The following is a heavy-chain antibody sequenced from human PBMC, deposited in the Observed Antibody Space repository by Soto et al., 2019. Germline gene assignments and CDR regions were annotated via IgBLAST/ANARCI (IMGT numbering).Heavy chain of an antibody. Sequence: VKVSCKASGYTFTTYAMHWVRQAPGQRLEWMGWINAGNGNAKYSQKFQGRITITRDTSASTAYMELSRLRSDDTAAYYCAVGYCSSTSCYLNAFDIWGQGTMVTVSS. D-gene: IGHD2-2*01. CDR1: GYTFTTYA. J-gene: IGHJ3*02. V-gene: IGHV1-3*01. CDR2: INAGNGNA. CDR3: AVGYCSSTSCYLNAFDI.